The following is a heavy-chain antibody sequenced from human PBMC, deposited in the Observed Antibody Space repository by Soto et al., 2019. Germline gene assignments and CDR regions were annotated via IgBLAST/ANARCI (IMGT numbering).Heavy chain of an antibody. J-gene: IGHJ4*02. CDR2: INAGNGNT. CDR1: GYTSNSYA. Sequence: ASVXVSCKACGYTSNSYAMHWARQAPGQRLEWMGWINAGNGNTKYSQKFQGRVTITRDTSASTAYMELSSLRSEDTAVYYCARSIVVVPALDCWGQGTLVTVSS. V-gene: IGHV1-3*01. CDR3: ARSIVVVPALDC. D-gene: IGHD2-21*02.